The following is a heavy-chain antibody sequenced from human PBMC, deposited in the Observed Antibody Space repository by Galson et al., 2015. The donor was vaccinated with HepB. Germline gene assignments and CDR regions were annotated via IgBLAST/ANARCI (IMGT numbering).Heavy chain of an antibody. V-gene: IGHV3-15*01. D-gene: IGHD5-18*01. CDR1: GFTFSKGW. J-gene: IGHJ4*02. CDR3: AKVGSGGPQLWLRNRYYFDY. CDR2: IKSKTDGGTT. Sequence: SLRLSCAASGFTFSKGWMSWVRQAPGKGLEWVGRIKSKTDGGTTDYAAPVKGRFTISRDDSKNTLYLQMNSLRAEDTAVYYCAKVGSGGPQLWLRNRYYFDYWGQGTLVTVSS.